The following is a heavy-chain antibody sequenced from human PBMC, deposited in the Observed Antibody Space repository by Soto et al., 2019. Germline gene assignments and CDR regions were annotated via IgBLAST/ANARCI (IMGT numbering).Heavy chain of an antibody. Sequence: QVQLQASGPGLVKPSETLSLTCTVSGGSISSYYWSWIRQPPGKGLEWIGYVYYSGSTRDNLSLKSLVTISVDTSKNQFSLKLSSVTAADTAVYYCARDKVNTGVDGTHYFYGMDVWGQGTTVTVSS. V-gene: IGHV4-59*01. CDR2: VYYSGST. CDR1: GGSISSYY. D-gene: IGHD3-3*01. CDR3: ARDKVNTGVDGTHYFYGMDV. J-gene: IGHJ6*02.